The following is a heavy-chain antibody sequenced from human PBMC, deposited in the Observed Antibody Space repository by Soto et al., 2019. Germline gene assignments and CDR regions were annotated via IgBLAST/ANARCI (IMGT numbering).Heavy chain of an antibody. CDR2: ISSRSTTI. D-gene: IGHD3-3*01. CDR3: VRERGITILGPDLGGLFDGMDV. Sequence: EVQLVESGGGLVQPGGSLRLSCAASGFTFSSYSMNWVRQAPGKGLEWVSYISSRSTTIYYADSVKGRFTISRDRAKNPLSLQLSSLRDEDTAVYYCVRERGITILGPDLGGLFDGMDVWGQGTTVTVSS. V-gene: IGHV3-48*02. CDR1: GFTFSSYS. J-gene: IGHJ6*02.